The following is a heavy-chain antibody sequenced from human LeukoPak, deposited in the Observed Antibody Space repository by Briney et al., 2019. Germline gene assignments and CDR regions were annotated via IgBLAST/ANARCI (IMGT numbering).Heavy chain of an antibody. CDR1: GFTFSSYE. J-gene: IGHJ4*02. CDR2: ISSSGSTI. D-gene: IGHD3-22*01. V-gene: IGHV3-48*03. Sequence: GGSLRLSCAASGFTFSSYEMNWVRQAPGKGLEWVSYISSSGSTIYYADSVKGRFTISRDNAKNTLYLQMNSLRAEDTAVYYCAPGYDSSGYYRNWGQGTLVTVSS. CDR3: APGYDSSGYYRN.